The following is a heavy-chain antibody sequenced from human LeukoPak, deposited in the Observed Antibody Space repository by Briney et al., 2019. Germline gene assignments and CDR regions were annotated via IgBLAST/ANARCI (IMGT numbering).Heavy chain of an antibody. CDR3: ARKTTGTMSPYFDY. CDR1: GVSISGSY. Sequence: PSETLSLTCTVSGVSISGSYWSWIRQLPGKGLEWIGYIYYSGSTNYNPSLKSRVTISVDTSRNQFSLKLSSVTAADTAVYYCARKTTGTMSPYFDYWSQGTLVTVSS. CDR2: IYYSGST. D-gene: IGHD1-1*01. J-gene: IGHJ4*02. V-gene: IGHV4-59*01.